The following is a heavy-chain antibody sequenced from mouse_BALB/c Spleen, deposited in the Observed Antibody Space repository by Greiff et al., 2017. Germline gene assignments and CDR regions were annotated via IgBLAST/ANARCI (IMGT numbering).Heavy chain of an antibody. CDR3: ARNYRYPSYWYFDV. CDR1: GYTFTDYW. V-gene: IGHV1-69*01. Sequence: QVQLQQSGAELVMPGASVKMSCKASGYTFTDYWMHWVKQRPGQGLEWIGAIDTSDSYTSYNQKFKGKATLTVDESSSTAYMQLSSLTSEDSAVYYCARNYRYPSYWYFDVWGAGTTVTVSS. CDR2: IDTSDSYT. D-gene: IGHD2-14*01. J-gene: IGHJ1*01.